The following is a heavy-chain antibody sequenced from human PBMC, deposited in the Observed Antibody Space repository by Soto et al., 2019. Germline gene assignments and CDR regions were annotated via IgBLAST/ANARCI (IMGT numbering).Heavy chain of an antibody. V-gene: IGHV3-30*18. Sequence: QVQLVESGGGVVQPGRSLRLSCAASGFTFSTYGMHWVRQAPGKGLEWVAVISYDGSNKDYADSAKGRFTISRDNSKNTLYLQMNSLTAEDTAVYYCAKDRRGSGWYYFDYWGQGTLVTVSS. CDR3: AKDRRGSGWYYFDY. J-gene: IGHJ4*02. CDR2: ISYDGSNK. CDR1: GFTFSTYG. D-gene: IGHD6-19*01.